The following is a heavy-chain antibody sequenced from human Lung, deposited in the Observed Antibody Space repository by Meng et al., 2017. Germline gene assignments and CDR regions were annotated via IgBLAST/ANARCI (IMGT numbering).Heavy chain of an antibody. CDR2: IWYDGSNK. CDR1: GFTFSSYG. V-gene: IGHV3-33*01. Sequence: VQLVCAGGGVVQPGRSLGLSCAASGFTFSSYGMHWARQAPGKGLEWVAVIWYDGSNKYYADSVKGRFTISRDNSKNTLYLQMNSLRAEDTAVYYCARGGWYSSSSRVDYWGQGTLVTVSS. D-gene: IGHD6-13*01. J-gene: IGHJ4*02. CDR3: ARGGWYSSSSRVDY.